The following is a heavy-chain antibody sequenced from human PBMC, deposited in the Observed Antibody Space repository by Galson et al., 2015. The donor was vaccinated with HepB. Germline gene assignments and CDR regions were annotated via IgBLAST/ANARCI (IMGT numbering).Heavy chain of an antibody. D-gene: IGHD5-18*01. Sequence: SLRLSCAASGFTFSSYAMSWVRQAPGKGLEWVSAFGGSGGSTYYADSVKGRFTISRGNSKNTLYLQMNSLRAEDTAVYYCAKSPELYSYGSKYYFDYWGQGTLVTVSS. CDR3: AKSPELYSYGSKYYFDY. J-gene: IGHJ4*01. V-gene: IGHV3-23*01. CDR2: FGGSGGST. CDR1: GFTFSSYA.